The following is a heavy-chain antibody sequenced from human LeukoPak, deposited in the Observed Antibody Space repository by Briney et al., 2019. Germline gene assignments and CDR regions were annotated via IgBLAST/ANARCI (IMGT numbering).Heavy chain of an antibody. CDR2: IYHSGST. CDR1: GGSISSGGYS. Sequence: SQTLSLTCAVSGGSISSGGYSWSWIRQPPGKGLEWIGYIYHSGSTYYNPSLKSRVTISVDRSKNQFSLKLSSVTAADTAVYYCASSYCSSTSCYVGVAPFDYWGQGTLVTVSS. J-gene: IGHJ4*02. D-gene: IGHD2-2*01. V-gene: IGHV4-30-2*01. CDR3: ASSYCSSTSCYVGVAPFDY.